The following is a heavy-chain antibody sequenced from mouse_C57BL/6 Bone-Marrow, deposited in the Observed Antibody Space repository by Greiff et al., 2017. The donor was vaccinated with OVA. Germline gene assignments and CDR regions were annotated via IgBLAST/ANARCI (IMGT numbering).Heavy chain of an antibody. Sequence: VQLKESGPGMVKPSQSLSLTCTVTGYSITRGYDWHWIRHFPGNKLEWMGYISYSGSTNYNPSLKSRISITHDTSKNHFFLKLNSVTTEDTATYYCARAGTAYAMDYWGQGTSVTVSS. J-gene: IGHJ4*01. V-gene: IGHV3-1*01. D-gene: IGHD4-1*01. CDR3: ARAGTAYAMDY. CDR1: GYSITRGYD. CDR2: ISYSGST.